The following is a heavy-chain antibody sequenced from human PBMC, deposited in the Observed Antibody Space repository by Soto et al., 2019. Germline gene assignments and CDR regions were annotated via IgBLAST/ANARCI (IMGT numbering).Heavy chain of an antibody. CDR3: ARGSMYNWNQSPPDS. CDR1: GLTFKTYT. J-gene: IGHJ4*02. Sequence: SGGSLRLSCAGSGLTFKTYTFHWGRQPPGKGLEWVAVISYDGSNKYYADSVKGRFTVSRDNSKSTLFLQMNSLTPEDTAVYYCARGSMYNWNQSPPDSWGQGTLVTVSS. CDR2: ISYDGSNK. V-gene: IGHV3-30-3*01. D-gene: IGHD1-20*01.